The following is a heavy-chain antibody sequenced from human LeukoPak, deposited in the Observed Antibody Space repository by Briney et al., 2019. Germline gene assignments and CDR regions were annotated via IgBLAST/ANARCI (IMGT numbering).Heavy chain of an antibody. V-gene: IGHV4-39*07. Sequence: SETLPLTCSVSGDSISSSDYYWGWIRQPPGKGLEWIGSIYNSGSTYYNPSLKSRVTISVDTSKNQFSLKLSSVTAADTALYYCARAYSSSWYWNWFDPWGQGTLVTVSS. CDR3: ARAYSSSWYWNWFDP. J-gene: IGHJ5*02. D-gene: IGHD6-13*01. CDR2: IYNSGST. CDR1: GDSISSSDYY.